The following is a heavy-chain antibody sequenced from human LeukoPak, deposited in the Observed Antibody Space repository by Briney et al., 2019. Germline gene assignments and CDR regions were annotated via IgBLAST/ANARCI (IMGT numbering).Heavy chain of an antibody. CDR2: LSDNGDTA. D-gene: IGHD2/OR15-2a*01. CDR1: GFTFTSYA. CDR3: AKYQRVLWYPHED. V-gene: IGHV3-23*01. Sequence: GGSLRLSCAASGFTFTSYAMSWVRQAPGKGLEWVSSLSDNGDTAYSADDVKGRFKFSRDNSKNTLYLQMNNMRAEDTAVYYCAKYQRVLWYPHEDWGQGTLVTVSS. J-gene: IGHJ4*02.